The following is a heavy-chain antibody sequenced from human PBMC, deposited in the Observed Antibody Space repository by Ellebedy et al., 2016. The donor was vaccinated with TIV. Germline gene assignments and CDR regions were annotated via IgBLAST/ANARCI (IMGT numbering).Heavy chain of an antibody. CDR2: ISDTGITK. CDR1: GFNFSKFA. CDR3: AKDGGGVLIYFDS. Sequence: GGSLRLSXAASGFNFSKFAMGWVRRAPGKGLVWVSAISDTGITKYYADSVKGRFTISRNASTNTLYLQMNGLRAEDTAVYFCAKDGGGVLIYFDSWGQGTPVTVSS. D-gene: IGHD3-16*01. V-gene: IGHV3-23*01. J-gene: IGHJ4*02.